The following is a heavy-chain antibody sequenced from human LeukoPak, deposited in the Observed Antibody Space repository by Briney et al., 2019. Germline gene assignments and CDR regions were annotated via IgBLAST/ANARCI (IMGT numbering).Heavy chain of an antibody. CDR1: GYSFTSYW. D-gene: IGHD4-11*01. CDR2: IYPGDSDT. J-gene: IGHJ4*02. V-gene: IGHV5-51*01. CDR3: ARAPLNDYTHFDY. Sequence: GESLQISCKGSGYSFTSYWIGWVRQMPGKGLEWMGIIYPGDSDTRYSPSFQGQVTNSADKSISTAYLQWSSLKASDTAMYYCARAPLNDYTHFDYWGQGTLVTVSS.